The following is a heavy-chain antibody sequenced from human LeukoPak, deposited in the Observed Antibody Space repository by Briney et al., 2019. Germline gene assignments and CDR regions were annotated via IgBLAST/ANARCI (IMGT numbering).Heavy chain of an antibody. CDR2: ISSSSSTI. CDR3: ARRARGYSYGYIDY. Sequence: GGSLRLSCAASGFTFSSYSMNWVRQAPGKGLEWVSYISSSSSTIYYADSVKGRFTISRDNAKNSLYLQMNSLRAEDTAVYYCARRARGYSYGYIDYWGQGTLVTVSS. D-gene: IGHD5-18*01. CDR1: GFTFSSYS. V-gene: IGHV3-48*01. J-gene: IGHJ4*02.